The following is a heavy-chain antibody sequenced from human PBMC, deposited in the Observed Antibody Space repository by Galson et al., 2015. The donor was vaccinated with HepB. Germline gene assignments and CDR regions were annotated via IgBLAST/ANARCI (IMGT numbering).Heavy chain of an antibody. Sequence: SETLSLTCSVSGGPISSYYWSWIRQPPGKGLEWIGYIYYSGRTNYNPSLKSRVTISVDTSKNQFSLKLSSVTAADTAVYYCARSNWNYVWFDPWGQGTLVTVSS. J-gene: IGHJ5*02. CDR3: ARSNWNYVWFDP. CDR2: IYYSGRT. CDR1: GGPISSYY. D-gene: IGHD1-7*01. V-gene: IGHV4-59*01.